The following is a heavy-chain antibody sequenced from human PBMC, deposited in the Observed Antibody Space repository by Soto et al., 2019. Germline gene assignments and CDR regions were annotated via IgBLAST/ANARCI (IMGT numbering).Heavy chain of an antibody. V-gene: IGHV3-30-3*01. CDR3: ARRTVVSLFDC. D-gene: IGHD2-15*01. CDR1: GFTFSSYA. J-gene: IGHJ4*02. Sequence: QVQLVESGGGVVQPGRSLRLSCAASGFTFSSYAMHWVRQAPGKGLEWVAIISCDGSNKYYADSVKGRFTISRDTSKKTLFLQVNSLIAEGTAVYYCARRTVVSLFDCWGQGTLVTVSS. CDR2: ISCDGSNK.